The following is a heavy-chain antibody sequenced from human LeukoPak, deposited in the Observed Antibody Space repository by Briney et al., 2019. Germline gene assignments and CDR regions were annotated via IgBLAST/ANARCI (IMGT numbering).Heavy chain of an antibody. CDR2: IYYSGST. Sequence: SETLSLTCTVSGGSISSYYWSWIRQPPGKGLEWIGYIYYSGSTNYNPSLKSRVTISVDTSKNQFSLKLSSVTAADTAVYYCAGRYMGLFDYWGQGTLVTVSS. CDR3: AGRYMGLFDY. CDR1: GGSISSYY. V-gene: IGHV4-59*08. D-gene: IGHD1-14*01. J-gene: IGHJ4*02.